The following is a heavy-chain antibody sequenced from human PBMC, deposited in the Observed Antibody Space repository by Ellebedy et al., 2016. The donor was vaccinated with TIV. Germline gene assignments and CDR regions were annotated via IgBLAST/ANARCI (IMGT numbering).Heavy chain of an antibody. J-gene: IGHJ5*02. CDR3: ARVHLFGWNDKGLDP. D-gene: IGHD1-1*01. CDR1: GYTFTRYY. CDR2: INPNSGGT. Sequence: ASVKVSCKASGYTFTRYYMHWVRQAPGQGLEWMGWINPNSGGTNYAQKFQGRVTMTRDTSISTAYMELSRLRSDDTAVYYCARVHLFGWNDKGLDPWGQGTLVTVSS. V-gene: IGHV1-2*02.